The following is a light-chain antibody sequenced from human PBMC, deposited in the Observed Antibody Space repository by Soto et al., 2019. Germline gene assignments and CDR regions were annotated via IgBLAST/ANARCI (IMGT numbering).Light chain of an antibody. CDR3: QQYKDWFSIT. J-gene: IGKJ5*01. Sequence: EIVMTQSPATLSVSPGETVTLSCRASQSVSTNSAWYQQRPGQAPRLLIYGASTRATGIPARFSGSGSGTEFTLTISSRQSEDFAVYYCQQYKDWFSITFGQGTRLEMK. CDR1: QSVSTN. V-gene: IGKV3-15*01. CDR2: GAS.